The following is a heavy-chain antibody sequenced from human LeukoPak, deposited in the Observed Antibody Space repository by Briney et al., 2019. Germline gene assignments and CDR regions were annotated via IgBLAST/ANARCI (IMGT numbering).Heavy chain of an antibody. V-gene: IGHV4-31*03. CDR3: ARDAPGGEQQLVRWFDP. J-gene: IGHJ5*02. CDR2: IYYSGST. CDR1: GGSISSGGYY. D-gene: IGHD6-13*01. Sequence: SQTLSLTCTVSGGSISSGGYYWSWIRQHPGNGLEWIGYIYYSGSTYYNPSLKSRVTISVDTSKNQFSLKLSSVTAADTAVYYCARDAPGGEQQLVRWFDPWGQGTLVTVSS.